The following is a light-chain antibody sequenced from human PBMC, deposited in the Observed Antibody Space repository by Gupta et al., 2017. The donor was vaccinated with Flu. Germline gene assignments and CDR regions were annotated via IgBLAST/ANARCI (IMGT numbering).Light chain of an antibody. Sequence: TISCTGSSSNIGDGYDVHWYQQLPGTAPNLLIYGNSNRPSGVPDRFSGSKSGTSASLAITGLQAEDEADYYCQSYDSSLSVHVVFGGGTKLTVL. CDR1: SSNIGDGYD. CDR2: GNS. CDR3: QSYDSSLSVHVV. J-gene: IGLJ2*01. V-gene: IGLV1-40*01.